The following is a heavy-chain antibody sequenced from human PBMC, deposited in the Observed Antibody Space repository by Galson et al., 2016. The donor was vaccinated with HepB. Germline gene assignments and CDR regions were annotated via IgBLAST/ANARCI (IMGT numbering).Heavy chain of an antibody. J-gene: IGHJ4*02. Sequence: SLRLSCAASGFTASTTYMAWVRQAPGKRLECVSVAFSGGTTFYADSAMGRFTISRDHSTNTLYLQMRSLRTEDTAVYYCARDSGYNEHGGFDNWGQGTLVTVSS. CDR3: ARDSGYNEHGGFDN. V-gene: IGHV3-66*02. CDR1: GFTASTTY. D-gene: IGHD5-24*01. CDR2: AFSGGTT.